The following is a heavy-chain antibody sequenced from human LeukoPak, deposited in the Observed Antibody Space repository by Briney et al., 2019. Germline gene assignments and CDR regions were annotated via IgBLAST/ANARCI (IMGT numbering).Heavy chain of an antibody. CDR3: ARDGGAYYYGSGSGY. V-gene: IGHV1-18*01. D-gene: IGHD3-10*01. CDR1: GYTFTSYG. Sequence: ASVKVSCKASGYTFTSYGISWVRQAPGQGLEWMGWISAYNGNTNYAQKLQGRVTMTTDTSTSTAYMELRSLRSDDTAVYYCARDGGAYYYGSGSGYWGQGTLVTVSS. J-gene: IGHJ4*02. CDR2: ISAYNGNT.